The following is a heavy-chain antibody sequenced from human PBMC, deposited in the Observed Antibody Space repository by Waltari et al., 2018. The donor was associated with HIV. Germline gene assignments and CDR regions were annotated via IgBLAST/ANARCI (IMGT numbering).Heavy chain of an antibody. CDR1: GYTFNIYG. CDR2: ISPYNGNT. D-gene: IGHD3-10*01. Sequence: QARLAQSGAEVKKPGASVKDACKTSGYTFNIYGISWVRPAPGQGLEWMGWISPYNGNTYYAQNLKGRVTLTTDSSRTAYMELRSLRSDDTAVYFCAREGYYYGSGTYAPPRYYGMDVWGQGTTVTVSS. V-gene: IGHV1-18*01. CDR3: AREGYYYGSGTYAPPRYYGMDV. J-gene: IGHJ6*02.